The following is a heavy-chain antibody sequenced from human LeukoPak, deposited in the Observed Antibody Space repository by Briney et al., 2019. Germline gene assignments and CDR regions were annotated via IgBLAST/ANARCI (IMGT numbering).Heavy chain of an antibody. V-gene: IGHV1-24*01. J-gene: IGHJ5*02. D-gene: IGHD3-22*01. CDR1: GYTLSELS. CDR2: FDPEDGET. Sequence: ASVKVSCKVSGYTLSELSMHWVRQTPGKGLEWMGGFDPEDGETIYAQKFKGRVTMTDDTSTNTAYMELSSLTSEDTAVYYCATVGLYESSGYQWWFDPWGQGTLVTVSS. CDR3: ATVGLYESSGYQWWFDP.